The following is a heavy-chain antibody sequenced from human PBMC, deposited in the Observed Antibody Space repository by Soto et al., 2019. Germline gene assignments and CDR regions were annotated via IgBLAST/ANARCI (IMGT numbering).Heavy chain of an antibody. Sequence: PGGSLRLSCAASGFTFSSYSMNWVRQAPGKGLEWVSSISSSSSYIYYADSVKGRFTISRDNAKNSLYLQMNSLRAEDTAVYYCARGGELATIHLDYYYYMDVWGKGTTVTVSS. D-gene: IGHD5-12*01. CDR3: ARGGELATIHLDYYYYMDV. CDR2: ISSSSSYI. V-gene: IGHV3-21*01. CDR1: GFTFSSYS. J-gene: IGHJ6*03.